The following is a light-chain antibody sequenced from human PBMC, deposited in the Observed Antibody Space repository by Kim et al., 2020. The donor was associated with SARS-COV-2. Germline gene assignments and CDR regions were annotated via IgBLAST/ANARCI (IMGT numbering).Light chain of an antibody. Sequence: DIQMTQSPSSLSASVGDRVTITCRASQSISNYLNWYQQIPGKAPKLLIHAASNLRSGLPSRFSGSGSGTDFTLTISSLLPEDSGTYYCQQSFSTPQTFGQGTKVEI. CDR1: QSISNY. V-gene: IGKV1-39*01. J-gene: IGKJ1*01. CDR3: QQSFSTPQT. CDR2: AAS.